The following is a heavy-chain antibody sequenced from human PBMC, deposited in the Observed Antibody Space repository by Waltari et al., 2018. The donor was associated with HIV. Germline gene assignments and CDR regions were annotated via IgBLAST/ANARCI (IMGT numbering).Heavy chain of an antibody. CDR3: ARDGHSSSWT. CDR2: IVHSGTT. Sequence: QVQVQESGPGLVKPSGTLSLTCTVSGDSISSTTWCSGPTHWWSWVRQAPGKGLEWIGEIVHSGTTNYNPSLKSRVTISVDKSKSQFSLKLSSVTAADTAVYYCARDGHSSSWTWGQGTLVTVSS. J-gene: IGHJ4*02. D-gene: IGHD6-13*01. V-gene: IGHV4-4*02. CDR1: GDSISSTTWCSGPTHW.